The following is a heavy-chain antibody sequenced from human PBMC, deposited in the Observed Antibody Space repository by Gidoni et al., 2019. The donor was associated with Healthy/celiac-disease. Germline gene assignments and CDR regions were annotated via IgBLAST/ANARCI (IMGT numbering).Heavy chain of an antibody. CDR3: ARLADGYNRNFDY. D-gene: IGHD5-12*01. J-gene: IGHJ4*02. CDR2: IYYSGST. V-gene: IGHV4-39*01. CDR1: GGSISSSSDY. Sequence: QLQLQKSVPGLVQPSETLSLTCTVSGGSISSSSDYWGWIRQPPGKGLEWIGSIYYSGSTYYNPSLKSRVTISVDTSKNQFSLKLSSVTAADTAVYYCARLADGYNRNFDYWGQGTLVTVSS.